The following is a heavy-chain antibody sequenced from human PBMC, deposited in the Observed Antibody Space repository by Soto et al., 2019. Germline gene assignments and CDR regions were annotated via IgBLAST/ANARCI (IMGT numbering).Heavy chain of an antibody. CDR1: GFTFSNYA. CDR3: AKRSGCSGGSCYFGYYYYYMDV. J-gene: IGHJ6*03. V-gene: IGHV3-23*01. CDR2: ISGSGGST. Sequence: GGSLRLSCAASGFTFSNYAMSWVRQAPGKGLEWVSLISGSGGSTYYTDSVKGRFTISRDNSKNTLYLQMNSLRAEDTAVYYCAKRSGCSGGSCYFGYYYYYMDVWGKGTTVTVSS. D-gene: IGHD2-15*01.